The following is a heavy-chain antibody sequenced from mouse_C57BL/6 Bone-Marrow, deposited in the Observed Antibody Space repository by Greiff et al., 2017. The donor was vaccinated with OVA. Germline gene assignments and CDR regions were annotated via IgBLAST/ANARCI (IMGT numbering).Heavy chain of an antibody. CDR2: IDPSDSET. V-gene: IGHV1-52*01. D-gene: IGHD2-4*01. CDR1: GYTFTSYW. J-gene: IGHJ1*03. CDR3: ARLDYDYDEIWYVDV. Sequence: QVQLQQPGAELVRPGSSVKLSCKASGYTFTSYWMHWVKQRPIQGLEWIGNIDPSDSETHYNQKFKDKATLTVDKSSSTAYMQLSSLTSEDSAGYYCARLDYDYDEIWYVDVWGTETTVTVSS.